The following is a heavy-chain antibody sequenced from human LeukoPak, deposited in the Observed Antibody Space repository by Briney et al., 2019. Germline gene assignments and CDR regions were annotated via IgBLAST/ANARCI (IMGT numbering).Heavy chain of an antibody. Sequence: PGGSLRFSCAASGFTFSDYYMSWIRQAPGKGLEWVSHISSSGSIIYYADSVKGRFTISRDNAKNSLYLQMNSLRAEDTAVYYCPRRNSYYYYYLDVWGKRTTVTISS. D-gene: IGHD4-23*01. V-gene: IGHV3-11*01. CDR2: ISSSGSII. CDR1: GFTFSDYY. J-gene: IGHJ6*03. CDR3: PRRNSYYYYYLDV.